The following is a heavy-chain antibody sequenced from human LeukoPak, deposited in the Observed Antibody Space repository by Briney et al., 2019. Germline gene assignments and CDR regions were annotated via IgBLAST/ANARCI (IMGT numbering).Heavy chain of an antibody. CDR3: AKSREQPWNFDY. J-gene: IGHJ4*02. CDR1: GFTFTSYW. CDR2: INQDGSEK. D-gene: IGHD5-18*01. V-gene: IGHV3-7*05. Sequence: GGSLRLSCVVSGFTFTSYWMSWVRQAPGKGLEWVANINQDGSEKYYVDSLKGRFTISRDNAKNSLYLQMNSLRAEDTAVYYCAKSREQPWNFDYWGQGTLVTVSS.